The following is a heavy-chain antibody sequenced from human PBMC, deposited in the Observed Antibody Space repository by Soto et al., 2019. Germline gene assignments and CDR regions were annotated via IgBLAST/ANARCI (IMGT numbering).Heavy chain of an antibody. CDR1: GDSISSGGYY. Sequence: QVQLQESGPGLVKPSQTLSLTCTVSGDSISSGGYYWSWIRQHPGKGLEWIGYIYDNGGAYYSPSLKGRVVISVDRSENQSSLRLSSVTAADTAVYYCARVKGGTTRRAFDSWGQGTLVTVSS. D-gene: IGHD1-7*01. V-gene: IGHV4-31*03. J-gene: IGHJ4*02. CDR2: IYDNGGA. CDR3: ARVKGGTTRRAFDS.